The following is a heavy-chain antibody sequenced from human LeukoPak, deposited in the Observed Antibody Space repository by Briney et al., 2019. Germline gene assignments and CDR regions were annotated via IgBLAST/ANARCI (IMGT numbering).Heavy chain of an antibody. Sequence: PGGSLRLSCAASGFTFSSYWMHWVRQAPGKGLVWVSRINTDGSSTSYADSVKGRFTISRDNSKNTLYLQMNSLGAEDTAVYYCAKDLAARQQLARDGDEWGQGTLVTVSS. J-gene: IGHJ4*02. V-gene: IGHV3-74*01. CDR1: GFTFSSYW. D-gene: IGHD6-13*01. CDR2: INTDGSST. CDR3: AKDLAARQQLARDGDE.